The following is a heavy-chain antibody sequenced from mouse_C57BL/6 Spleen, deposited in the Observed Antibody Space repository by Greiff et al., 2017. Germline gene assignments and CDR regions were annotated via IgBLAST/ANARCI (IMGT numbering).Heavy chain of an antibody. V-gene: IGHV1-26*01. Sequence: EVQLQQSGPELVKPGASVKISCKASGYTFTDYYLNWVKQSHGKSLEWIGDINPNNGGTSYNQKFKGKATLTVDKSSSTAYMELRSLTSEDSAVYYCARTRRYGDYWGQGTTLTVSS. CDR2: INPNNGGT. CDR1: GYTFTDYY. D-gene: IGHD2-14*01. CDR3: ARTRRYGDY. J-gene: IGHJ2*01.